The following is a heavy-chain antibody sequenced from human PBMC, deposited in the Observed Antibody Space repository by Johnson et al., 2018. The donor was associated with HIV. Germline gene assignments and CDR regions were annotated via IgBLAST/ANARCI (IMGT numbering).Heavy chain of an antibody. CDR3: VRRPFGAAPGADAFDI. CDR2: IFSVGNT. V-gene: IGHV3-20*04. J-gene: IGHJ3*02. D-gene: IGHD6-13*01. Sequence: VQLVESGGGVVRPGGSLRLSCAASGFTFDDYGMSWVRQVPGKGLEWVSVIFSVGNTSYADSVKGRFTISRDNAKNTLYLQMNSLRADDTAVYYCVRRPFGAAPGADAFDIWGQGTMVTVSS. CDR1: GFTFDDYG.